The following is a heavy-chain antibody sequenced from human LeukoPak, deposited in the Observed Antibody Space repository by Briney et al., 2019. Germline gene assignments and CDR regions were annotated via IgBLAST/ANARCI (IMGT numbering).Heavy chain of an antibody. Sequence: PMASVKVSCKASGGTFSSYAISWVRQAPGQGLEWMGRIIPILGIANYAQKFQGRVTITADKSTSTAYMELSSLRSEDTAVYYCAKSRVYYGMDVWGQGTLVTVSS. CDR3: AKSRVYYGMDV. CDR2: IIPILGIA. CDR1: GGTFSSYA. V-gene: IGHV1-69*04. J-gene: IGHJ6*02.